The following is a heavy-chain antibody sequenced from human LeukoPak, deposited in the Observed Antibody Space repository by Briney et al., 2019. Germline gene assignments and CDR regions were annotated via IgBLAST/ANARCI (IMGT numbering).Heavy chain of an antibody. CDR2: IYYSGST. CDR3: ARETRSGGSLLRGNWFDP. CDR1: GGSISSSSYY. V-gene: IGHV4-39*07. Sequence: SETLSLTCTVSGGSISSSSYYWGWIRQPPGKGLEWIGSIYYSGSTYYNPSLKSRVTVSVDTSKNQFSLKLSSVTAADTAVYYCARETRSGGSLLRGNWFDPWGQGTLVTVSS. D-gene: IGHD2-15*01. J-gene: IGHJ5*02.